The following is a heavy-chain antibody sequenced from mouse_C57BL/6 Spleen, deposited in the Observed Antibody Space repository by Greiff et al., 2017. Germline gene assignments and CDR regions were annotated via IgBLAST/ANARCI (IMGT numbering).Heavy chain of an antibody. CDR2: INPGSGGT. V-gene: IGHV1-54*01. CDR1: GYAFTNYL. CDR3: ARDYGSSYGAMDY. D-gene: IGHD1-1*01. Sequence: QVQLKQSGAELVRPGTSVKVSCKASGYAFTNYLIEWVKQRPGQGLEWIGVINPGSGGTHYNEKFKGKATLTADKSSSTAYMQLSSLTSEDSAVYFCARDYGSSYGAMDYWGQGTSVTVSS. J-gene: IGHJ4*01.